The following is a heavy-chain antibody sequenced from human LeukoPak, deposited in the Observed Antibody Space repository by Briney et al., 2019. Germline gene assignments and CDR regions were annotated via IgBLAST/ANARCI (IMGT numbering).Heavy chain of an antibody. J-gene: IGHJ4*02. V-gene: IGHV3-23*01. Sequence: PGGSLRLSCAASGFTFSSYAMSWVRQAPGKGLEWVSGISGSGGSIYYADSVKGRFTISRDNSKNTLYLQMNSLRTEDTAVYYCAKREWLLGAFDYWGQGTLVTVSS. CDR3: AKREWLLGAFDY. D-gene: IGHD6-19*01. CDR2: ISGSGGSI. CDR1: GFTFSSYA.